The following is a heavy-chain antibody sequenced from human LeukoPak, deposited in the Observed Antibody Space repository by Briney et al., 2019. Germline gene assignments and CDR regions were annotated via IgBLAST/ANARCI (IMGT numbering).Heavy chain of an antibody. J-gene: IGHJ4*02. CDR2: IYSAGNT. V-gene: IGHV3-53*04. CDR1: GFTVSSNY. D-gene: IGHD6-19*01. CDR3: ARGGTPGYSSGRIDY. Sequence: GGSLRLSCVASGFTVSSNYMSWVRQAPGKGLEWFSVIYSAGNTYYADSVKGRFTISRHNPKNTLYLQMNSLRVEDTAVYYCARGGTPGYSSGRIDYWGQGTLVTVSS.